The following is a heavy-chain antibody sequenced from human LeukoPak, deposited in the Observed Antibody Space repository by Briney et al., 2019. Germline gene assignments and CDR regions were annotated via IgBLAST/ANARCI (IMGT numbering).Heavy chain of an antibody. CDR1: GGSISSSSYY. J-gene: IGHJ4*02. V-gene: IGHV4-39*07. Sequence: SETLSLTCTVSGGSISSSSYYWGWIRQPPGKGLEWIGSIYYSGSTYYNPSLKSRVTISVDTSKNQFSLKLSSVTAADTAVYYCARVEYYYDSSGYIDYWGQGTLVTVSS. D-gene: IGHD3-22*01. CDR3: ARVEYYYDSSGYIDY. CDR2: IYYSGST.